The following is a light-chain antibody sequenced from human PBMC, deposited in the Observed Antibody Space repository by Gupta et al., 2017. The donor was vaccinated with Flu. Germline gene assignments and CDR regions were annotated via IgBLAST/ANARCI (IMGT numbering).Light chain of an antibody. J-gene: IGKJ3*01. V-gene: IGKV1-6*01. Sequence: AIQMTQSPSSLSASVGDRVTISCRASQDIGNELGWYQQKPGKAPRLLIYGASSSQSGVPSRFSGSGSGTEFTLTISSLQPEDFATYYCLQDYSVPLTFGPGTRVDV. CDR1: QDIGNE. CDR3: LQDYSVPLT. CDR2: GAS.